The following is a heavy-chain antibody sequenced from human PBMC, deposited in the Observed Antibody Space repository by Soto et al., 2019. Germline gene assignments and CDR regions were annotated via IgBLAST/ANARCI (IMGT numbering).Heavy chain of an antibody. CDR3: ARGPVSSAWYFGGN. CDR2: IWSDGSDR. CDR1: EFTFSSYG. Sequence: QVQLVESGGGVVQPGRSLRLFCAASEFTFSSYGMHWVRQTPGKGLEWVAVIWSDGSDRYYADSVKGRFTVSRDNSKNTLYLQMNSLRAEDTAVYYCARGPVSSAWYFGGNWGQGTLVTVSS. J-gene: IGHJ4*02. D-gene: IGHD6-19*01. V-gene: IGHV3-33*01.